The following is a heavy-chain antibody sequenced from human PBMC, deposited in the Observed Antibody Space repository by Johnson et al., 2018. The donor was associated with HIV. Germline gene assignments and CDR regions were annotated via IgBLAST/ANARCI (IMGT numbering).Heavy chain of an antibody. CDR2: ISYDGTDK. J-gene: IGHJ3*02. D-gene: IGHD3-3*01. V-gene: IGHV3-30*04. CDR3: ARGISQPYYNFWSGYHYPDAFDI. Sequence: VHLVESGGGVVQPGRSLRLSCVASGFSLGAYAIHWVRQAPGKGLEWVALISYDGTDKFYATSVKGRFTVSRDNSNNILFLQMSSLRSDDTAVYYCARGISQPYYNFWSGYHYPDAFDIWGQGTMVTVSS. CDR1: GFSLGAYA.